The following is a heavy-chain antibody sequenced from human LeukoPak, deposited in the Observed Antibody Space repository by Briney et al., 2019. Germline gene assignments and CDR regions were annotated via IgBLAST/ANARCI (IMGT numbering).Heavy chain of an antibody. Sequence: SQTLSLTCAISGDLVSNNNVAWNWIRQSPSRGLEWLGRTYYRSKWSTDYALSMKGRVTINPDTSKRRFSLQLTSMTPEDTAVYYCARGMYYYDGTGFYYYFDYWGQGTLVTVSS. V-gene: IGHV6-1*01. CDR1: GDLVSNNNVA. J-gene: IGHJ4*02. CDR3: ARGMYYYDGTGFYYYFDY. D-gene: IGHD3-22*01. CDR2: TYYRSKWST.